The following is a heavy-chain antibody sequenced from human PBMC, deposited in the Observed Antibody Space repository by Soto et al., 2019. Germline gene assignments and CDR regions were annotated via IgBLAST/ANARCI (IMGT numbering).Heavy chain of an antibody. D-gene: IGHD3-22*01. CDR1: GFTFSSYA. Sequence: GGSLRLSCAASGFTFSSYAMSWVRQAPGKGLEWVSAISGTGGSTYYADSVKGRFTISRDNSKNTLYLHVNSLRAEDTAVYYCAKVSTYYYDSSGRDYFDYWGQGTLVTVSS. CDR2: ISGTGGST. J-gene: IGHJ4*02. V-gene: IGHV3-23*01. CDR3: AKVSTYYYDSSGRDYFDY.